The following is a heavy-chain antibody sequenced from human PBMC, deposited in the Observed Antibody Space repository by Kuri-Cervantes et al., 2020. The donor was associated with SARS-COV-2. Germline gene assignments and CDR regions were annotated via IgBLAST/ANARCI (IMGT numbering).Heavy chain of an antibody. CDR1: GFTFSSYE. D-gene: IGHD1-26*01. Sequence: GESLKISCAASGFTFSSYEMNWIRQAPGKGLEWVSYISSSSYTNYADSVKGRFTISRDNAKNSLYLQMNSLRAEDTAVYYCAVIQNSGSYSTRSSYFDYWGQGTLVTVSS. CDR3: AVIQNSGSYSTRSSYFDY. CDR2: ISSSSYT. V-gene: IGHV3-11*03. J-gene: IGHJ4*02.